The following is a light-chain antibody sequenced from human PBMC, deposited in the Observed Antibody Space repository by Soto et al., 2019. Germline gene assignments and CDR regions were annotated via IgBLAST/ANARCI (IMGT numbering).Light chain of an antibody. CDR2: DAS. CDR1: PSVRSY. V-gene: IGKV3-11*02. Sequence: IVLTQSPATLSLSPGDKATLSCRASPSVRSYLAWYQQKPGQAPRLLMYDASIRATGIPARFSGTGSERDFTLTITSLEPEDFAVYYCQQRSNWPWTFGQGTKVEIK. J-gene: IGKJ1*01. CDR3: QQRSNWPWT.